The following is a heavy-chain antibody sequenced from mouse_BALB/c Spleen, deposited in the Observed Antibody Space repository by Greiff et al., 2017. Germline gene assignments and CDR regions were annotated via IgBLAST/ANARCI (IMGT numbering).Heavy chain of an antibody. D-gene: IGHD1-1*01. Sequence: EVHLVESGGDLVKPGGSLKLSCAASGFTFSSYGMSWVRQTPDKRLEWVATISSGGSYTYYPDSVKGRFTISRDNAKNTLYLQMSSLKSEDTAMYYCARQRNYYGSSYGAMDYWGQGTSVTVSS. CDR2: ISSGGSYT. CDR1: GFTFSSYG. CDR3: ARQRNYYGSSYGAMDY. J-gene: IGHJ4*01. V-gene: IGHV5-6*01.